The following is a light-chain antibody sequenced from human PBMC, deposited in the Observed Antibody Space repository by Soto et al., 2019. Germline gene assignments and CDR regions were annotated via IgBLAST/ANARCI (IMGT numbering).Light chain of an antibody. J-gene: IGKJ5*01. V-gene: IGKV3-15*01. CDR3: QQYSRWPIT. CDR2: GAS. Sequence: EIVMTQSPATLSMSPGERATLSCRASQSVSSNLAWYQQKPGQAPRLLIYGASTGATGIPAGFSGGGSGTEFTLTISSLQSEDSAVYYCQQYSRWPITFGQGTRLEIK. CDR1: QSVSSN.